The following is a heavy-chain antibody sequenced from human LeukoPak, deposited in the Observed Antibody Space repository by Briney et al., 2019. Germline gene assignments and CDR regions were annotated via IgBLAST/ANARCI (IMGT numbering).Heavy chain of an antibody. D-gene: IGHD5-12*01. CDR1: GFTFSSYA. V-gene: IGHV3-23*01. Sequence: GGSLRLSCAASGFTFSSYAMSWVRQAPGKGLEWVSGVSGSGGSTYYADSVKGRFTISRDNSKNTLYLQMNSLRAEDTAVYYCAKDLDIVATITGNWGQGTLGTVSS. J-gene: IGHJ4*02. CDR2: VSGSGGST. CDR3: AKDLDIVATITGN.